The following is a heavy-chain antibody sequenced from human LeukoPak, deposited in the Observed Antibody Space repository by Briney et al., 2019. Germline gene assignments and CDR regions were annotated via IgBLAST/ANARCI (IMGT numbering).Heavy chain of an antibody. D-gene: IGHD3-10*01. CDR2: ISADSATT. CDR3: ARKSASGNYPLDY. V-gene: IGHV3-23*01. J-gene: IGHJ4*02. Sequence: GGSLRLSCAASGSTFSSYWMSWVRRAPGKGLEWVSVISADSATTFYADSVKGRFTISRDNAKNTVFLQMSSLRAEDTALYYCARKSASGNYPLDYWGQGTLVTVSS. CDR1: GSTFSSYW.